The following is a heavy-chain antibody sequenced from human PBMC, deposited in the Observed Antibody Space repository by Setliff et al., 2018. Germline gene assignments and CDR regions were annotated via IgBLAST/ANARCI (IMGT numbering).Heavy chain of an antibody. J-gene: IGHJ3*01. D-gene: IGHD6-25*01. V-gene: IGHV3-21*03. CDR3: ARSPANGGHDAFDV. CDR1: GFTFSSYS. CDR2: ISPDSYYI. Sequence: LRLSCAASGFTFSSYSMHWVRQTPGKGLEWVSSISPDSYYIYYADSIKGRFTISRDNAKSSLYLQMNSLRAEDTAVFYCARSPANGGHDAFDVWGQGTMVTVSS.